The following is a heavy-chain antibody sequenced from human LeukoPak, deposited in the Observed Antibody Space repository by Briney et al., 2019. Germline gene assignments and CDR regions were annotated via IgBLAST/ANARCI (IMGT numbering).Heavy chain of an antibody. CDR2: IKADGSAK. CDR1: GFRFSDYW. V-gene: IGHV3-7*01. CDR3: AKDWKYSTEY. D-gene: IGHD1-7*01. J-gene: IGHJ4*02. Sequence: PGGSLRLSCAASGFRFSDYWMTWVRQAPGKGLECVANIKADGSAKYYPDSVKGRFTVSRDNTRNTLYLVLNSLKAEDTAIYYCAKDWKYSTEYWGQGTLVTVSS.